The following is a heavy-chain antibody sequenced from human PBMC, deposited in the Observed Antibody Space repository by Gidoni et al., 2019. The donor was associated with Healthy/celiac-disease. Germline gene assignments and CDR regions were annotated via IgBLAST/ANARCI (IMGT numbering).Heavy chain of an antibody. Sequence: EVQLVESGGGLVQPGGSLRLSCAASGFTFSSYSMNWVRQAPGKGLEWVSYISSSSSTIYYADSVKGRFTISRDNAKNSLYLQMNSLRDEDTAVYYCARDPGSPDAYCGGDCNLGPRDYWGQGTLVTVSS. V-gene: IGHV3-48*02. J-gene: IGHJ4*02. CDR3: ARDPGSPDAYCGGDCNLGPRDY. D-gene: IGHD2-21*02. CDR2: ISSSSSTI. CDR1: GFTFSSYS.